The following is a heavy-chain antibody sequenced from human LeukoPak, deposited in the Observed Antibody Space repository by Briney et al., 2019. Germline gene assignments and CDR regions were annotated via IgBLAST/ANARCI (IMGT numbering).Heavy chain of an antibody. D-gene: IGHD2-15*01. J-gene: IGHJ5*02. V-gene: IGHV1-8*01. Sequence: AASVKVSCKASGYTFTSYDINWVRRATGQGLEWMGWMNPNSGNTGYAQKFQGRVTMTRNTSISTAYMELSSLRSEDTAVYYCARGRLRGDIVVVVAAYNWFDPWGQGTLVTVSS. CDR2: MNPNSGNT. CDR1: GYTFTSYD. CDR3: ARGRLRGDIVVVVAAYNWFDP.